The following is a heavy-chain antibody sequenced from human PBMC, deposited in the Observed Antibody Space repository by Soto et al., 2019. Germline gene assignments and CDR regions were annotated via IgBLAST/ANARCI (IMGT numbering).Heavy chain of an antibody. Sequence: SSVKVSCKASGGTFSSYAISWVRQAPGQGLEWMGGIIPIFGTANYAQKFQGRVTITADESTSTAYMELSSLRSEDTAVYYCARDNGLGYCSSTSCYDAWGQGNLVTV. CDR3: ARDNGLGYCSSTSCYDA. CDR2: IIPIFGTA. J-gene: IGHJ5*02. D-gene: IGHD2-2*01. CDR1: GGTFSSYA. V-gene: IGHV1-69*13.